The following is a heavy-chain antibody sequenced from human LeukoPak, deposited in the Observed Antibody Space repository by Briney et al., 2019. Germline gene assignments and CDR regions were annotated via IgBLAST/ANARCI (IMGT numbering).Heavy chain of an antibody. V-gene: IGHV3-21*01. D-gene: IGHD3-10*01. CDR2: ISSTSSYI. Sequence: GGSLRLSCAASGFTFSSYGMNWVRQAPGKGLEWVSSISSTSSYIYYADSVKGRFTISRDNAKNSLYLQMNSLRAEDTAVYYCTTYGSGRKFDYWGQGILVTVSS. J-gene: IGHJ4*02. CDR1: GFTFSSYG. CDR3: TTYGSGRKFDY.